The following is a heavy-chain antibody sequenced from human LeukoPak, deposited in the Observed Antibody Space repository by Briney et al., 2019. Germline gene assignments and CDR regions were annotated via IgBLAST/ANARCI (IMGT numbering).Heavy chain of an antibody. V-gene: IGHV3-30*02. D-gene: IGHD3-10*01. CDR1: GFTFSSYA. CDR2: IQYDGSDK. Sequence: PGGSLRLSCAASGFTFSSYAIHWVRQAPGKGLEWVAFIQYDGSDKYYADSVKGRFTISRDNAKNSLYLQMNSLRVEDTAVYYCARDRGFEMGLFDYWGQGTLVTVSS. J-gene: IGHJ4*02. CDR3: ARDRGFEMGLFDY.